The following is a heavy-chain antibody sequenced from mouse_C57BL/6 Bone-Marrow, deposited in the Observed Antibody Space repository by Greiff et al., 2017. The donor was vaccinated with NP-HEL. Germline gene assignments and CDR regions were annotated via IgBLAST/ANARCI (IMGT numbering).Heavy chain of an antibody. CDR2: ISSGGSYT. D-gene: IGHD2-5*01. V-gene: IGHV5-6*02. Sequence: EVMLVESGGDLVKPGGSLKLSCAASGFTFSSYGMSWVRQTPDKRLEWVATISSGGSYTYYPDSVKGRFTISRDNAKNTLYLQMSSLKSEDTAMYYCARSNPLFYWGQGTTLTVSS. J-gene: IGHJ2*01. CDR3: ARSNPLFY. CDR1: GFTFSSYG.